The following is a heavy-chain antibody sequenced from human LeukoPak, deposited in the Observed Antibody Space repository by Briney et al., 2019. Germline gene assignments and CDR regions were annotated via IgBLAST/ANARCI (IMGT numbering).Heavy chain of an antibody. CDR1: GFTFSGSA. J-gene: IGHJ4*02. D-gene: IGHD3-9*01. V-gene: IGHV3-73*01. Sequence: PGGSLKLSCAASGFTFSGSAMHWVRQASGKGLEWVGRIRSKANSYATAYAASVKGRFTISRDDSKNTAYLQMNSLKTEDTAVYYCTSPNYDILTGSLTDYWGQGTLVTVSS. CDR3: TSPNYDILTGSLTDY. CDR2: IRSKANSYAT.